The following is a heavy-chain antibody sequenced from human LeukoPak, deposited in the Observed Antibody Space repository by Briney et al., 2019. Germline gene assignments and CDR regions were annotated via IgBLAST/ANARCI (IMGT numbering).Heavy chain of an antibody. CDR2: IHHSGST. V-gene: IGHV4-59*01. CDR1: GGSISSYY. CDR3: ARWGIFGNYYDSR. J-gene: IGHJ4*02. D-gene: IGHD3-22*01. Sequence: PSETLSLTCTVSGGSISSYYWSWIRQPPGKGLEWIGYIHHSGSTNYNPSLKSRVTISVDTSKNQFSLKLSSVTAADTAVYYCARWGIFGNYYDSRWGQGTLVTVSS.